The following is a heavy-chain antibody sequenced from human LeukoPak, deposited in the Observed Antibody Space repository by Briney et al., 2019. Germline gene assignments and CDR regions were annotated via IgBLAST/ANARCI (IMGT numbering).Heavy chain of an antibody. CDR1: GGSFSGYY. CDR2: INHSGST. V-gene: IGHV4-34*01. D-gene: IGHD5-24*01. CDR3: AGTRRYNPDY. J-gene: IGHJ4*02. Sequence: SETLSLTCAVYGGSFSGYYWSWIRQPPGKGLEWIGEINHSGSTNYNPSLKSRVTISVDTSKNQFSLKLSSVTAADTAVYYCAGTRRYNPDYWGQGTLVTVSS.